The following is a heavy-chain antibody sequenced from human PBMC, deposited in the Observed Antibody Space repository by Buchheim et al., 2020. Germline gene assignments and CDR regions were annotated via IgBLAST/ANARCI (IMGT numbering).Heavy chain of an antibody. V-gene: IGHV1-69*06. D-gene: IGHD1-26*01. CDR1: GGTFGSHV. J-gene: IGHJ5*01. Sequence: QVQLVQSGAEVKKPGSSVMVSCKASGGTFGSHVIIWVRQAPGQGLEWMGGIIPIFGTAHYAQKFQARVTVTADKSTSTDYMLLSSRRYEETAVYYCARCGQSSGRYYSCDSWGQGSL. CDR3: ARCGQSSGRYYSCDS. CDR2: IIPIFGTA.